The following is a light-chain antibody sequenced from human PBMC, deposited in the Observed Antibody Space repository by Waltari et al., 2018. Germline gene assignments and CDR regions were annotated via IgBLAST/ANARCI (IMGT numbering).Light chain of an antibody. CDR3: QSTENSGTYVV. V-gene: IGLV3-25*03. CDR1: ALPRQY. J-gene: IGLJ2*01. Sequence: SYELTQPPSVSVSPGQTARITCSGDALPRQYSFWYQQRSGQAPVLVIYKDTARPSGIPERFSGSSSGTRVTLTISGVQAQDEADYYCQSTENSGTYVVFGGGTKLTVL. CDR2: KDT.